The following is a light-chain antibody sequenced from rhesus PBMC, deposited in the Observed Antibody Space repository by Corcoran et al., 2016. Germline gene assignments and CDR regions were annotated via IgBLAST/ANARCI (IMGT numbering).Light chain of an antibody. V-gene: IGKV1-32*02. CDR2: YAK. Sequence: DIQMSQSPSSLSASVGDRVTITCLASQGTSSYLNWYQQKPGKAPKLLNYYAKSLASGVPSRFSGSGSGTVFTLTLSSLQPEDFATYYCQQGNSNPFTFGPGTKLDIK. CDR3: QQGNSNPFT. CDR1: QGTSSY. J-gene: IGKJ3*01.